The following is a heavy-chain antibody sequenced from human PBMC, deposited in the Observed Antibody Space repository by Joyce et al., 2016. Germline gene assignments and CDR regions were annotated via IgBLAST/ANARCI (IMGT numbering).Heavy chain of an antibody. J-gene: IGHJ4*02. CDR2: IYSGSTT. CDR3: VRAGTYCAADCPFDY. D-gene: IGHD2-21*02. Sequence: DVQLVESGGGLIQPGGSLRLSCAASGFTVSRNYMGWVRQAPGKGLEVVSIIYSGSTTYYADSVKGRFAISRDNSNSTLSLQMNSLRAEDTAVYYCVRAGTYCAADCPFDYWGQGTLVTVSS. V-gene: IGHV3-53*01. CDR1: GFTVSRNY.